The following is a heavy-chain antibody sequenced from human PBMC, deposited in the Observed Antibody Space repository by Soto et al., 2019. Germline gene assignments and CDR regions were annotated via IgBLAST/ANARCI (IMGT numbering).Heavy chain of an antibody. CDR3: ARAEWGGDPYYYYYMDV. D-gene: IGHD4-17*01. J-gene: IGHJ6*03. CDR1: GGSISSGGYY. Sequence: SETLSLTCTVSGGSISSGGYYWSWIRQHPGKGLEWIGYIYYSGSTNYNPSLKSRVTISVDTSKNQFSLKLSSATAADTAVYYCARAEWGGDPYYYYYMDVWGKGTTVTVSS. V-gene: IGHV4-31*03. CDR2: IYYSGST.